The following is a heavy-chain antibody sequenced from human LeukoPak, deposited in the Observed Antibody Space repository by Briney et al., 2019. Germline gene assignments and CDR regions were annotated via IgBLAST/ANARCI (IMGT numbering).Heavy chain of an antibody. V-gene: IGHV4-39*01. J-gene: IGHJ4*02. CDR3: ARRGWELLFDY. CDR2: IYYSGST. D-gene: IGHD1-26*01. CDR1: GGSISSSSYY. Sequence: KPSETLSLTCTVSGGSISSSSYYWGWIRQPPGKRLEWIGSIYYSGSTYYNPSLKSRVTISVDTSKNQFSLKLSSVTAADTAVYYCARRGWELLFDYWGQGTLVTVSS.